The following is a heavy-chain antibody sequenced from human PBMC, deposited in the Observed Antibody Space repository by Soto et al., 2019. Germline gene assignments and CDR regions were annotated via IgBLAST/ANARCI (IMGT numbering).Heavy chain of an antibody. V-gene: IGHV4-34*01. CDR3: ARLYSGSYYVGYYYGMDV. J-gene: IGHJ6*02. CDR1: GGSFSGYY. D-gene: IGHD1-26*01. CDR2: INHSGST. Sequence: SETLSLTCAVYGGSFSGYYWSWIRQPPGKGLEWIGEINHSGSTNYNPSLKSRVTISVDTSKNQFSLKLSSVTAADTAVYYCARLYSGSYYVGYYYGMDVWGQGTTVTVSS.